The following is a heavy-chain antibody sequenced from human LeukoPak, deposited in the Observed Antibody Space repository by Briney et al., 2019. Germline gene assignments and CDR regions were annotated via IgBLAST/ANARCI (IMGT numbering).Heavy chain of an antibody. CDR1: EFTFSSYA. CDR3: ARVRIAATGDVFDY. Sequence: PGGSLRLSCAASEFTFSSYAMHWVRQAPGKGLEWVAVISYDGSNKYYADSVKGRFTISRGNSKNTLYLQMNSLRAEDTAVYYCARVRIAATGDVFDYWGQGTLVTVSS. V-gene: IGHV3-30-3*01. CDR2: ISYDGSNK. J-gene: IGHJ4*02. D-gene: IGHD6-13*01.